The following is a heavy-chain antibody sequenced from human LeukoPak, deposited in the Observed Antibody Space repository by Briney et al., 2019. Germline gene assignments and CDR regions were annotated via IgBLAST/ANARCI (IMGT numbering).Heavy chain of an antibody. CDR2: INHSGST. J-gene: IGHJ4*02. CDR1: GGSFSGYY. Sequence: PSETLSLTCAVYGGSFSGYYWSWIRQPPGKGLEWIGEINHSGSTNYNPSLKSRVTISVDTSKNQFSLKLSSVTAADTAVYYYARGLIVATITYYFDYWGQGTLVTVSS. V-gene: IGHV4-34*01. CDR3: ARGLIVATITYYFDY. D-gene: IGHD5-12*01.